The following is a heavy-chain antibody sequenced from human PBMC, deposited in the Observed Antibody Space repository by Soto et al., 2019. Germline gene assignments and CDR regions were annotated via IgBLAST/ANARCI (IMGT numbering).Heavy chain of an antibody. D-gene: IGHD2-21*02. Sequence: SETLSLTCTVSGGSINSGDYYWFWIRQPPEKGLEWIGYIFHSGSTFYNPSLKSRVSIAVDTSKNRVSLELTSVTAADTAVYFCARVNVTLDLWGQGTLVTGSS. CDR1: GGSINSGDYY. CDR2: IFHSGST. V-gene: IGHV4-30-4*01. J-gene: IGHJ4*02. CDR3: ARVNVTLDL.